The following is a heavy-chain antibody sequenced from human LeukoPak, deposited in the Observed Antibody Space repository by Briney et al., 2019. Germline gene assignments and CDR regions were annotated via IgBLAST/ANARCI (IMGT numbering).Heavy chain of an antibody. J-gene: IGHJ4*02. Sequence: GGSLRLSCAASGFTSSSYWMSWVRQAPGKGREWVANIKQDGSEKYYVDSVKGRCTISRDNAKNSLYLQMNSLRAEDTAVYYCARLGSSSWTFDYWGQGTLVTVSS. V-gene: IGHV3-7*03. CDR1: GFTSSSYW. D-gene: IGHD6-13*01. CDR3: ARLGSSSWTFDY. CDR2: IKQDGSEK.